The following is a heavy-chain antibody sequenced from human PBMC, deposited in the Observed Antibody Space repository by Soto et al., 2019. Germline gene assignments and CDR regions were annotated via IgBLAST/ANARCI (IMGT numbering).Heavy chain of an antibody. CDR3: ARGAGDLPY. CDR1: GFTFSSYS. J-gene: IGHJ4*02. D-gene: IGHD7-27*01. CDR2: ISSSSTNI. V-gene: IGHV3-21*01. Sequence: EVQLVESGGGLVKPGGSLRLSCVASGFTFSSYSMNWVRQAPGKGLEWVSSISSSSTNIHYADSVKGRFTISRDNAKNSLYLQMHSLRAEDTAVYYWARGAGDLPYWGQGTLVTVSS.